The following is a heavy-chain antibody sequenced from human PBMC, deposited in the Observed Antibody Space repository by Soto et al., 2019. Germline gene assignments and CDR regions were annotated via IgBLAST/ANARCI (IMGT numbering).Heavy chain of an antibody. V-gene: IGHV3-33*01. CDR1: GFTFSSYG. D-gene: IGHD2-15*01. CDR3: ARDQTEYCTGGSCYGFDP. CDR2: IWYDGSNK. Sequence: QVQLVESGGGVVQPGRSLRLSCAASGFTFSSYGMHWVRQAPGKGLEWVAVIWYDGSNKYYADSVKGRFTISRDNSKNSLYLQMNSLRAEDTAVYYWARDQTEYCTGGSCYGFDPWGQGTLVTVSS. J-gene: IGHJ5*02.